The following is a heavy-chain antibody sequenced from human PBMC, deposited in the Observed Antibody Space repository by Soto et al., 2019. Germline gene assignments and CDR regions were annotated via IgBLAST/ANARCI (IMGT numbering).Heavy chain of an antibody. Sequence: SETLSLTCAVYGGSFSGYYWSWIRQPPGKGLEWIGEINHSGSTNYNPSLKSRVTISVDTSKNQFSLKLSSVTEADTAVYYCARDVYGFWGQGTLVTVSS. V-gene: IGHV4-34*01. J-gene: IGHJ4*02. CDR3: ARDVYGF. D-gene: IGHD2-8*01. CDR2: INHSGST. CDR1: GGSFSGYY.